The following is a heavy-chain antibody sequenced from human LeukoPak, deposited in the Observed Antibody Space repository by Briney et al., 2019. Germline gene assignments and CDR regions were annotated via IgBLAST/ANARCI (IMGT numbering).Heavy chain of an antibody. CDR3: ARLRRQLAPHDAFDI. J-gene: IGHJ3*02. Sequence: SETLSLTCTVSGGSISNYYWSWIRQPPGKGLEWIGYIYYRGSTNYNPSLKSRVTISVDTSKNQFSLKLSSVTAADTAVYYCARLRRQLAPHDAFDIWGQGTMVTVSS. CDR1: GGSISNYY. CDR2: IYYRGST. V-gene: IGHV4-59*08. D-gene: IGHD6-6*01.